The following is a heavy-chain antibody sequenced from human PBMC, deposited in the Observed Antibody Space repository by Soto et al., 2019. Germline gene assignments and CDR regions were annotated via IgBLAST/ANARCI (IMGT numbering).Heavy chain of an antibody. CDR1: GYTFTSYG. V-gene: IGHV1-18*04. CDR2: ISAYNGNT. Sequence: ASVKVSCKASGYTFTSYGISWVRQAPGQGLEWMGWISAYNGNTNCAQKLQGRVTMTTDTSTSTAYMELRSLRSDDTAVYYCARVENTIFGVVITYYYYGMDVWGQGTTVTVSS. CDR3: ARVENTIFGVVITYYYYGMDV. J-gene: IGHJ6*02. D-gene: IGHD3-3*01.